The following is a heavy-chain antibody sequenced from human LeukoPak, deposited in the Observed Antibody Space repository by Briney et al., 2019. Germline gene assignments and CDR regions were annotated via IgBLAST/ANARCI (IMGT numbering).Heavy chain of an antibody. J-gene: IGHJ6*03. D-gene: IGHD6-19*01. CDR3: AKEGGSGWTYYYYMDV. V-gene: IGHV3-30*18. CDR2: ISYDGSNK. Sequence: PGGSLRLSCAASGFTFSSYGMHWVRQAPGKGLEWVAVISYDGSNKYYADSVKGRFTISRDNSKNTLYLQMNSLRPEDTAVYYCAKEGGSGWTYYYYMDVWGKGTTVTVSS. CDR1: GFTFSSYG.